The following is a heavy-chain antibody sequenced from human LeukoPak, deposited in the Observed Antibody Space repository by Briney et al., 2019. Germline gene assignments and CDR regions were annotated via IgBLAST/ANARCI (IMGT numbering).Heavy chain of an antibody. CDR2: IYYTGST. CDR1: GGSMSNYY. Sequence: SETLSLTCSVSGGSMSNYYGSWIRQPPGKGLEWIAYIYYTGSTYYNPSLKRRVTMSVDTSKNQFSLTLSSVTAADTAVYYCARHISGAATLDWGQGTLVTVSS. CDR3: ARHISGAATLD. D-gene: IGHD3-3*02. V-gene: IGHV4-59*08. J-gene: IGHJ4*02.